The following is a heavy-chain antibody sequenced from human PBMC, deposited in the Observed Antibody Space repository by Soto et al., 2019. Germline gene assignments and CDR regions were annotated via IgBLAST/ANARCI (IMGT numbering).Heavy chain of an antibody. CDR1: GFTFSSYS. Sequence: EVQLVESGGGLVKPGGSLRLSCAASGFTFSSYSMNWVRQAPGKGLEWVSSISSSSSYIYYADSVKGRFTISRDNAKNSLYRQMNSLRAEDTAVYYCAREKRNCSSTSCYVVFDYWGQGTLVTVSS. CDR3: AREKRNCSSTSCYVVFDY. J-gene: IGHJ4*02. D-gene: IGHD2-2*01. CDR2: ISSSSSYI. V-gene: IGHV3-21*01.